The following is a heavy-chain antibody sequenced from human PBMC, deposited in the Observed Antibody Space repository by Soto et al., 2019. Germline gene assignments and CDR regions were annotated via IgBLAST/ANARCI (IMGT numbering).Heavy chain of an antibody. J-gene: IGHJ6*02. V-gene: IGHV6-1*01. Sequence: SQTLSLTCAISGDSVSSNSAAWNWIRQSPSRGLEWLGRTYYRSKWYNDYAVSVKSRITINPDTSKNQFSLQLNSVTPEDTAVYYCARGASSSSWYGNYYYGMDVWGQGTTVTVSS. CDR2: TYYRSKWYN. D-gene: IGHD6-13*01. CDR3: ARGASSSSWYGNYYYGMDV. CDR1: GDSVSSNSAA.